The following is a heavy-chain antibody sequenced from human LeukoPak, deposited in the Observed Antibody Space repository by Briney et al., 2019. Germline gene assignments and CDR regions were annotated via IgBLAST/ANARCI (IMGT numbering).Heavy chain of an antibody. CDR3: ARLVEQYYFDY. J-gene: IGHJ4*02. Sequence: GASVKVSCKASGYTFTSYGISWVRQAPGQGLEWMGWISAHNGNTNYAQKFQGRVTITADESTSTAYMELSSLRSEDTAVYYCARLVEQYYFDYWGQGTLVTVSS. CDR1: GYTFTSYG. CDR2: ISAHNGNT. D-gene: IGHD6-19*01. V-gene: IGHV1-18*01.